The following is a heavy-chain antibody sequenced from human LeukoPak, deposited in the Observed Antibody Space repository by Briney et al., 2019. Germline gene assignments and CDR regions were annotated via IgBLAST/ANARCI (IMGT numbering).Heavy chain of an antibody. CDR2: IYYSGST. J-gene: IGHJ4*02. D-gene: IGHD6-19*01. V-gene: IGHV4-59*01. Sequence: SETLSLTCTVSGGSISTYYWSWIRQPPGKGLEWIGYIYYSGSTNYNPPLKSRVTISVDTSRNQFSLKLSSVTAADTAVYYCAGGSGWYFYWGQGTLVTVSS. CDR1: GGSISTYY. CDR3: AGGSGWYFY.